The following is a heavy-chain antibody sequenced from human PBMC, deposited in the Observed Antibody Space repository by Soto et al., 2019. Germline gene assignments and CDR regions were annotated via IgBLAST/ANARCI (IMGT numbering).Heavy chain of an antibody. V-gene: IGHV1-69*06. J-gene: IGHJ6*02. CDR2: IIPIFGTA. CDR3: ARVTATVDTAMAHYYYYDMDV. CDR1: GGTFSSYA. D-gene: IGHD5-18*01. Sequence: SVKVSCKASGGTFSSYAISWVRQAPGQGLEWMGGIIPIFGTANYAQKFQGRVTITADKSTSTAYMELSSLRSEDTAVYYCARVTATVDTAMAHYYYYDMDVWGQGTTVTVSS.